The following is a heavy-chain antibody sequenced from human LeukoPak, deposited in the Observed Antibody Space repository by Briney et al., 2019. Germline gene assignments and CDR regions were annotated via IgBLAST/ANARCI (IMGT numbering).Heavy chain of an antibody. CDR2: INSDGAT. CDR1: GFTFRSYW. V-gene: IGHV3-74*01. CDR3: ARDRGYQMVDP. Sequence: GGSLRLSCAASGFTFRSYWMHWVRQVPGKGLVWVSLINSDGATSHADSVKGRFTISRDNAKNTLYLQMNSLTAEDTAVYYCARDRGYQMVDPWGQGTLVTVSS. J-gene: IGHJ5*02. D-gene: IGHD5-12*01.